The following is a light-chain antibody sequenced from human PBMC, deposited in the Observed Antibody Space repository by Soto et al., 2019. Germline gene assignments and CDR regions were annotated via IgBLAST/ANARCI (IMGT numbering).Light chain of an antibody. CDR3: QQYGSSRT. CDR1: QSVTSSY. CDR2: GAS. Sequence: VLTQSPGTLSLSPGERDTLSCRASQSVTSSYLAWYQQKPGQAPRLLIYGASNRATGIPDRFSGSGSGTDFSLTISRLEPEDFAVYYCQQYGSSRTFGQGTKVEIK. J-gene: IGKJ1*01. V-gene: IGKV3-20*01.